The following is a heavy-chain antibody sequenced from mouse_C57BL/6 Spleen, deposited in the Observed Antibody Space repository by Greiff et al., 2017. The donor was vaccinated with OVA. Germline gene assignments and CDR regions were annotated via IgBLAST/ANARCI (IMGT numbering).Heavy chain of an antibody. CDR2: IYPSDSYT. V-gene: IGHV1-69*01. CDR3: ALGPLYYGAWFAY. CDR1: GYTFTSYW. D-gene: IGHD2-1*01. J-gene: IGHJ3*01. Sequence: QVQLQQPGAELVMPGASVKLSCKASGYTFTSYWMHWVKQRPGQGLEWIGEIYPSDSYTNYNQKFKGKSTLTVDKSSSTAYMQLSSLTSEDSAVYSCALGPLYYGAWFAYWGQGTLVTVSA.